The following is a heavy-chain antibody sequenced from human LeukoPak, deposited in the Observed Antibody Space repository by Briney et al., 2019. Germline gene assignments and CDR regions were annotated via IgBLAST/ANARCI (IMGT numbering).Heavy chain of an antibody. CDR1: GFTLSSYG. J-gene: IGHJ4*02. CDR2: IRYDGSNK. CDR3: AKAVVTANDY. V-gene: IGHV3-30*02. D-gene: IGHD2-21*02. Sequence: PGGSLRLSCAASGFTLSSYGMHWVRQAPGKGLEWVAFIRYDGSNKYYADSVKGRFTISRDNSKNTLYLQMNSLRAEDTAVYYCAKAVVTANDYWGQGTLVTVSS.